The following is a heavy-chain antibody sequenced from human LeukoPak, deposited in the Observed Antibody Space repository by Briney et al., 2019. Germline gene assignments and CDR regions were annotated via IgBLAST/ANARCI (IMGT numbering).Heavy chain of an antibody. V-gene: IGHV3-30*03. CDR2: ISYDGSNK. J-gene: IGHJ4*02. D-gene: IGHD2-21*02. Sequence: PGRSLRLSCAASGFTFSSYGMHWVRQAPGKGLEWVAVISYDGSNKYYADSVKGRFTISRDNSKNTLYLQMNSLRAEDTAVYYCARDSGRYCGGDCYLDYWGQGTLVTVSS. CDR1: GFTFSSYG. CDR3: ARDSGRYCGGDCYLDY.